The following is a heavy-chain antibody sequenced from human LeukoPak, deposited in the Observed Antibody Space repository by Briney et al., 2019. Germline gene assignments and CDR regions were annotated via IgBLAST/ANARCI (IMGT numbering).Heavy chain of an antibody. CDR1: RHTFTGYY. D-gene: IGHD3-10*01. Sequence: ASVKVSFKASRHTFTGYYMHWVRQAPGQGLEWMGWINPNNGGTNYAQKFQGRVTMTSDTSISTAYMQLSSLISDDTAVYYCASPDYYGSGSYQFDPWGQGTLVIVSS. CDR2: INPNNGGT. J-gene: IGHJ5*02. V-gene: IGHV1-2*02. CDR3: ASPDYYGSGSYQFDP.